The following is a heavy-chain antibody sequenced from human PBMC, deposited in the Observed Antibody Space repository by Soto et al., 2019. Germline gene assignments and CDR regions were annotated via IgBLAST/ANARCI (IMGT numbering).Heavy chain of an antibody. J-gene: IGHJ6*02. CDR3: ARVRRSSSDYYYGMDV. Sequence: GASVKVSCKASGYTFTGYYMHWVRQAPGQGLEWMGWINPNSGGTNYAQKFQGWVTMTRDTSISTAYMELSRLRSDDTAVYYCARVRRSSSDYYYGMDVWGQGTTVTVSS. V-gene: IGHV1-2*04. D-gene: IGHD6-6*01. CDR2: INPNSGGT. CDR1: GYTFTGYY.